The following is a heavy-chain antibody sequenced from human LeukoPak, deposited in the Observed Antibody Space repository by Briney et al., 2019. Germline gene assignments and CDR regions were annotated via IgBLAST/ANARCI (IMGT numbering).Heavy chain of an antibody. CDR3: ATVAVIRGVTYFDY. CDR1: GGSISSYY. V-gene: IGHV4-59*01. D-gene: IGHD3-10*01. Sequence: PSETLSLTCTVSGGSISSYYWSWIRRPPGKGLEWIAYLFYSGSTDYNPSLESRVTISVDTSKNQFSLKLRSVTAADTTVYYCATVAVIRGVTYFDYWGQGTLVTVSS. CDR2: LFYSGST. J-gene: IGHJ4*02.